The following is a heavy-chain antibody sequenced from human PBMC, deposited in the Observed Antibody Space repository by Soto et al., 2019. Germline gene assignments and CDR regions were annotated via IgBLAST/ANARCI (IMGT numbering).Heavy chain of an antibody. V-gene: IGHV1-2*02. J-gene: IGHJ3*02. CDR2: MNPKSGGA. CDR1: GYTFTDYY. D-gene: IGHD5-18*01. Sequence: ASVKVSCKTSGYTFTDYYTHCVRQAPGQGLEWMGWMNPKSGGAYFAQKFQGRVTLTRDTSIGTAYIEVNSLTSDDTAVYFCTRENIENSDGLYDGFDIWGQGTTVTVSS. CDR3: TRENIENSDGLYDGFDI.